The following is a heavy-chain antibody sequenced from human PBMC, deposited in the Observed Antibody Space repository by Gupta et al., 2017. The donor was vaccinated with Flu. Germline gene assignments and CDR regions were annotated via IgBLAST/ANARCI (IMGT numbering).Heavy chain of an antibody. CDR3: TKGTTQFDS. J-gene: IGHJ4*02. D-gene: IGHD1-1*01. CDR1: A. CDR2: IKAGAGTT. Sequence: AMSWVRQSPGKGLEWVSSIKAGAGTTYNADSVKGRFNISRDNSKSMLFLHMNSLRAEDTAIYYCTKGTTQFDSWGQGTLVTVSS. V-gene: IGHV3-23*01.